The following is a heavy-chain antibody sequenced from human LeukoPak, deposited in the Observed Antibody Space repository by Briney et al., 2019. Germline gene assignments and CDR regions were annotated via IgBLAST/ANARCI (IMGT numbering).Heavy chain of an antibody. Sequence: PGRSLRLSCTASGFTFSSSGTHWARQAPGKGREWVTVISYDGINKYYADSVKGRFTISRDNSNNALYLQMNSLRAEDTAVYYCAKDGPCYFDYWGRGTLVTVSS. J-gene: IGHJ4*02. V-gene: IGHV3-30*18. CDR3: AKDGPCYFDY. CDR1: GFTFSSSG. CDR2: ISYDGINK.